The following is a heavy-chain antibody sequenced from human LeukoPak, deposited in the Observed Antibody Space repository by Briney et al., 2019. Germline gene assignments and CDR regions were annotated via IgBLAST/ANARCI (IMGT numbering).Heavy chain of an antibody. V-gene: IGHV4-38-2*01. D-gene: IGHD4-11*01. CDR1: GYSISSGYY. CDR2: IYHSGST. Sequence: SETLSLTCAVSGYSISSGYYWGWIRQPPGKGLEWIGSIYHSGSTYYNPSLKSRVTISVDTSKNQFSLKLSSVTAADTAVYYCARRPITVTTRGGVFGYYMDVWGKETTVTVSS. J-gene: IGHJ6*03. CDR3: ARRPITVTTRGGVFGYYMDV.